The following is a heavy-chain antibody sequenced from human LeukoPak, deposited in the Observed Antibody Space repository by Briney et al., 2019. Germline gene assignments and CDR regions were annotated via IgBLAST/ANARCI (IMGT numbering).Heavy chain of an antibody. CDR1: GFTFSSYG. V-gene: IGHV3-30*18. CDR2: ISYDGSNK. J-gene: IGHJ4*02. D-gene: IGHD3-10*01. CDR3: AKARYYYGSGRSYYFDY. Sequence: GRSLRLSCAASGFTFSSYGMHWVRQAPGKGLEWVAVISYDGSNKYYADSVKGRFTISRDNSKNTLYLQMNSLRAEDTAVYYCAKARYYYGSGRSYYFDYWGQGILVTVSS.